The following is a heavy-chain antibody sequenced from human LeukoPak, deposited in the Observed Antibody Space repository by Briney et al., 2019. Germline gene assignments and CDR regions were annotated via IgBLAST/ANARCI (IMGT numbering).Heavy chain of an antibody. D-gene: IGHD6-13*01. V-gene: IGHV3-30*03. J-gene: IGHJ4*02. CDR2: ISYDGSNK. CDR1: GFTFSSYG. Sequence: GGSLRLSCAASGFTFSSYGMHWVRQAPGKGLEWVAVISYDGSNKYYADSVKGRFTISRDNSKNTLYLQMNSLKTEDTAVYYCTTDGTRGAAAEDYWGQGTLVTVSS. CDR3: TTDGTRGAAAEDY.